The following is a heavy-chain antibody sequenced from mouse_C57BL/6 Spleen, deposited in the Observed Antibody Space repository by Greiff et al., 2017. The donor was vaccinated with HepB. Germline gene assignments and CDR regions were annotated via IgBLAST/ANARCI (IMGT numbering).Heavy chain of an antibody. CDR1: GYTFTDYY. CDR2: INPYNGGT. D-gene: IGHD2-1*01. CDR3: ARDGNYGGFAY. Sequence: VQLQQSGPVLVKPGASVKMSCKASGYTFTDYYMNWVKQSHGKSLEWIGVINPYNGGTSYNQKFKGKATLTVDKSSSTAYMELNSLTSEDSAVYYCARDGNYGGFAYWGQGTLVTVSA. V-gene: IGHV1-19*01. J-gene: IGHJ3*01.